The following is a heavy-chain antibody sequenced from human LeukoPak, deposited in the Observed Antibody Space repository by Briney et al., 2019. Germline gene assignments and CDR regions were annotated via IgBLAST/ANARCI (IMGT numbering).Heavy chain of an antibody. D-gene: IGHD2-2*01. V-gene: IGHV1-18*01. CDR2: ISAYNGNT. J-gene: IGHJ6*02. Sequence: GASVKVSCKASGYTFTSYGISWVRQAPGQGLEWMGWISAYNGNTNYAQKLQGRVTITADKSTSTAYMELSSLRPEDTAVYYCARDVDIVVVPWVGQEPTYYYYGMDVWGQGTTVTVSS. CDR1: GYTFTSYG. CDR3: ARDVDIVVVPWVGQEPTYYYYGMDV.